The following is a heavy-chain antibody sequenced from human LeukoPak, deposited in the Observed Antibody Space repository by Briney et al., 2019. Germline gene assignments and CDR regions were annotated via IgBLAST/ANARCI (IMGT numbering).Heavy chain of an antibody. J-gene: IGHJ4*02. Sequence: GGSLRLSCAASGFTFDNCAMNWVRQAPGKGLEGVAAISGYGTDTYYADSVKGRFTISRDNSKNTLYLQMNSLRAEDTAVYYCARDPETWQAAWGQGTLVTVSS. CDR2: ISGYGTDT. V-gene: IGHV3-23*01. CDR1: GFTFDNCA. D-gene: IGHD6-25*01. CDR3: ARDPETWQAA.